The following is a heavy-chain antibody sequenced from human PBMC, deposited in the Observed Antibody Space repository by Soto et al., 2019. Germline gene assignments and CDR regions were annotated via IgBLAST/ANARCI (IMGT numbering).Heavy chain of an antibody. V-gene: IGHV1-18*01. CDR3: ARAAAVAVAGTHYYYSMDV. J-gene: IGHJ6*02. D-gene: IGHD6-19*01. CDR1: GYPLNTYG. CDR2: ISAYNGNT. Sequence: ASVKVSCKASGYPLNTYGISWVRQAPGQGLEWMGWISAYNGNTDYAQKLQGRVTVTTDTSTSTAHMELRSLRSDDTAVYYCARAAAVAVAGTHYYYSMDVWGQGTTVTVSS.